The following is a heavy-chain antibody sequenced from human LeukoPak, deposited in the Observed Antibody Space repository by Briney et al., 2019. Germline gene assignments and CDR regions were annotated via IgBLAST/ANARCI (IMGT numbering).Heavy chain of an antibody. CDR3: ARVVNYYDSSGRVDY. CDR2: INHSGST. Sequence: PSETLSLTRAVYGGSFSGYYWSWIRQPPGKGLEWIGEINHSGSTNYNPSLKSRVTISVDTSKNQFSLKLSSVTAADTAVYYCARVVNYYDSSGRVDYWGQGTLVTVSS. D-gene: IGHD3-22*01. J-gene: IGHJ4*02. V-gene: IGHV4-34*01. CDR1: GGSFSGYY.